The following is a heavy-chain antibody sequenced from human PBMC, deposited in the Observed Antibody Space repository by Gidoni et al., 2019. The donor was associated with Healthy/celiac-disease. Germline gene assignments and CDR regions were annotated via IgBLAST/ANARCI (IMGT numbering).Heavy chain of an antibody. V-gene: IGHV3-30-3*01. Sequence: QVQLVESGGGVVQPGRSLRLSCAASGFTFSSYAMHWVRQAPGKGLEWVAVISYDGSNKYYADSVKGRFTISRDNSKNTLYLQMNSLRAEDTAVYYCAREGRAWIQLYNWFDPWGQGTLVTVSS. D-gene: IGHD5-18*01. J-gene: IGHJ5*02. CDR2: ISYDGSNK. CDR3: AREGRAWIQLYNWFDP. CDR1: GFTFSSYA.